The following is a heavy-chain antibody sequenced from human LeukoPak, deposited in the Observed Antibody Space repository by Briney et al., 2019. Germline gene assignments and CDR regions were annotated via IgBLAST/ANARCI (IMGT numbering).Heavy chain of an antibody. CDR2: IYYSGST. V-gene: IGHV4-31*03. CDR1: GGSISSGGYY. Sequence: SETLSLTCTVSGGSISSGGYYWSWIRLHPGKGLEWIGYIYYSGSTYYNPSLKSRVTISVDTSKNQFSLKLSSVTAADTAVYYCARNYGDYSYYFDYWGQGTLVTVSS. CDR3: ARNYGDYSYYFDY. J-gene: IGHJ4*02. D-gene: IGHD4-17*01.